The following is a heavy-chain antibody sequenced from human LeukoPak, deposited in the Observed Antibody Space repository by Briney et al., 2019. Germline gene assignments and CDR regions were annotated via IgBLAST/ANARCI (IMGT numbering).Heavy chain of an antibody. CDR2: IIPIFGTA. J-gene: IGHJ4*02. Sequence: SVKVSCKASGGTFSSYAISWVRQAPGQGLEWVGGIIPIFGTANYAQKFQGRVTITADESTSTAYMELSSLRSEDTAVYYCASGYYDSSGYRSWGQGTLVTVSS. D-gene: IGHD3-22*01. CDR3: ASGYYDSSGYRS. V-gene: IGHV1-69*13. CDR1: GGTFSSYA.